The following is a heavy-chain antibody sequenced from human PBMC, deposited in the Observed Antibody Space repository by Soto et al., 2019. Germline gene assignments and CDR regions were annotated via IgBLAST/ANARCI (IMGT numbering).Heavy chain of an antibody. V-gene: IGHV3-7*03. J-gene: IGHJ4*02. CDR3: ARGPLDY. CDR2: IKEDGTEK. CDR1: GFNFSNYW. Sequence: EVQLVESGGGLVQPGGSLRLSCAASGFNFSNYWMNWVRKAPGGGLEWVANIKEDGTEKTYVDSVEGRFTISRDNAKNSLDLQMNSLRGGDTAMYYCARGPLDYWGQGTLVTVSS.